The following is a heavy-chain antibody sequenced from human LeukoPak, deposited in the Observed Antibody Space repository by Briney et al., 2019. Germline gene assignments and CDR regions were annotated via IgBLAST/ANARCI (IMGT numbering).Heavy chain of an antibody. D-gene: IGHD2-2*01. CDR2: IGTAGDT. CDR3: ARAGSTSPYYMDV. V-gene: IGHV3-13*01. J-gene: IGHJ4*02. CDR1: GFTFSSYD. Sequence: GGSLRLSCAASGFTFSSYDMHWVRQATGKGLEWVSAIGTAGDTYYPGSVKGRFTISRENAKNSLYLQMNSLRAGDTAVYYCARAGSTSPYYMDVWGQGTLVTVSS.